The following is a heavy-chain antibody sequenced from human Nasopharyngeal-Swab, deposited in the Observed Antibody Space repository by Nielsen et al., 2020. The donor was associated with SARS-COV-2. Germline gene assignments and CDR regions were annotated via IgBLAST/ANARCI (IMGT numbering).Heavy chain of an antibody. CDR1: GFTFDDYA. CDR3: ARAYSEVYATPGDFDY. D-gene: IGHD2-8*01. J-gene: IGHJ4*02. CDR2: ISWNSGSI. Sequence: SLKISCAASGFTFDDYAMHWVRQAPGKGLEWVSGISWNSGSIGYADSVKGRFTISRDNAKNSLYLQMNSLRAEDTAVYYCARAYSEVYATPGDFDYWGQGTLVTVSS. V-gene: IGHV3-9*01.